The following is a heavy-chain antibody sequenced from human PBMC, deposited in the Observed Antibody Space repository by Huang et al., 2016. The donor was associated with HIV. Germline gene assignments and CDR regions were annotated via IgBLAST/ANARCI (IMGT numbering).Heavy chain of an antibody. V-gene: IGHV4-39*01. J-gene: IGHJ4*02. CDR3: ARHWWLNSYFDF. Sequence: LQLQESGPGLVKPSETLSLTCTVSGASIDSSNYYWGWLRQPPGKGLGGIGSIHYSGSPHYNPSLESRVTISVETSRNQFSLKLSSVDATETAVYYCARHWWLNSYFDFWGQGALVTVSS. CDR1: GASIDSSNYY. CDR2: IHYSGSP. D-gene: IGHD2-8*02.